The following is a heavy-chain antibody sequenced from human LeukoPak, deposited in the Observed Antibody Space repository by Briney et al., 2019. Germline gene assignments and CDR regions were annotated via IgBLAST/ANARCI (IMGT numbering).Heavy chain of an antibody. CDR3: ARHSDSYTHFDY. CDR2: IYYSGST. Sequence: SETLSLTCTVSGGSISSYYWSWIRQPPGKGLEWIGYIYYSGSTNYNPSLKSRVTISVDTSKNQFSLNLSSVTAADTAVYYCARHSDSYTHFDYWGLGTLVTVSS. V-gene: IGHV4-59*08. D-gene: IGHD2-21*02. J-gene: IGHJ4*02. CDR1: GGSISSYY.